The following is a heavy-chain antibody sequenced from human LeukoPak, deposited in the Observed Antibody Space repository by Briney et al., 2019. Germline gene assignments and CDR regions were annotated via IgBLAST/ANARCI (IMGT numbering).Heavy chain of an antibody. J-gene: IGHJ4*02. Sequence: GGSLRLSCAASGFTFSSYGMSWVRQAPGKGLEWVSAISGGGGSTYYADSVKGRFTISRDNSKNTLYLQMNSLRAEDTAVYYCAKASGAVAATYFDYWGQGTLVTVSS. D-gene: IGHD6-19*01. CDR2: ISGGGGST. CDR3: AKASGAVAATYFDY. V-gene: IGHV3-23*01. CDR1: GFTFSSYG.